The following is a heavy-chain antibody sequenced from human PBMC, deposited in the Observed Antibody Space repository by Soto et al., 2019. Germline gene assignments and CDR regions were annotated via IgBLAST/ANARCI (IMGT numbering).Heavy chain of an antibody. CDR3: ARGGRETGAPDY. CDR2: IVVGSGNT. V-gene: IGHV1-58*01. CDR1: GFAFTSSA. Sequence: SVKVSCKASGFAFTSSAVQWVRQARGQRLEWIGWIVVGSGNTNYAQKFQERVTITRDMSTSTAYMELSSLRAEDTAVYYCARGGRETGAPDYWGQGTLVTVSS. J-gene: IGHJ4*02. D-gene: IGHD1-1*01.